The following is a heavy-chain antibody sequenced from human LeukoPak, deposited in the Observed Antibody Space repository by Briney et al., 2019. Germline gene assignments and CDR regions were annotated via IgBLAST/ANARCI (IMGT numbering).Heavy chain of an antibody. D-gene: IGHD1-26*01. CDR2: INHSGST. CDR3: ASLGGSYPPIYYFDY. V-gene: IGHV4-34*01. J-gene: IGHJ4*02. CDR1: GFTVSSNY. Sequence: GSLRLSCAASGFTVSSNYMSWIRQPPGKGLEWIGEINHSGSTNYNPSLKSRVTISVDTSKNQFSLKLSSVTAADTAVYYCASLGGSYPPIYYFDYWGQGTLVTVSS.